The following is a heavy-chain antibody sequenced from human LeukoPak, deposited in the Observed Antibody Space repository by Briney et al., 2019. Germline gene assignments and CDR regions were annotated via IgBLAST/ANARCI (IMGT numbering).Heavy chain of an antibody. D-gene: IGHD3-10*02. V-gene: IGHV3-7*01. CDR2: IKQDGNER. Sequence: GGSLRLSCAASTFTFSTYWMSWVRQAPGKGLEWVANIKQDGNERYYVDSVRGRFTISRDNAKNSLYLQMNSLRAEDTAVYYCAELGITMIGGVWGKGTTVTISS. CDR1: TFTFSTYW. J-gene: IGHJ6*04. CDR3: AELGITMIGGV.